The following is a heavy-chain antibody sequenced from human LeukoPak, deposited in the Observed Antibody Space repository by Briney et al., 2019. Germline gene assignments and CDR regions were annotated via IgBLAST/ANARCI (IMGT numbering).Heavy chain of an antibody. CDR3: AKIRRNCGDWYADNS. CDR2: ICSDEST. D-gene: IGHD6-19*01. J-gene: IGHJ4*02. Sequence: PSETLSLTCTVSGGSISGFCWSWIRQPAGKGLEWIGRICSDESTSYNPSLESRVTMSVDLSQHEFSLKLTSVTAADTAVYYCAKIRRNCGDWYADNSWGQGTLATVSS. CDR1: GGSISGFC. V-gene: IGHV4-4*07.